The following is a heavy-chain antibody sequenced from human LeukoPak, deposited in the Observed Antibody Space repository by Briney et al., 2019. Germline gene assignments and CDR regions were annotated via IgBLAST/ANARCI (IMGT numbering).Heavy chain of an antibody. CDR2: IKQDGSEK. CDR3: ARVSKGDKMVYAIGSSRNFDY. Sequence: GGSLRLSCAASGFTFSSYWMSWVRQAPGKGLEWVANIKQDGSEKYYVDSVKGRFTISRDNAKNSLYLQMNSLRAEDTAVYYCARVSKGDKMVYAIGSSRNFDYWGPGTLVTVSS. J-gene: IGHJ4*02. CDR1: GFTFSSYW. D-gene: IGHD2-8*01. V-gene: IGHV3-7*01.